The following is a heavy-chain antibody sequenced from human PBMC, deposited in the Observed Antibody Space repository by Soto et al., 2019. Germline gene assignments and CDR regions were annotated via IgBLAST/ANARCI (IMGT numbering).Heavy chain of an antibody. D-gene: IGHD5-18*01. CDR1: GFSLTTRGVG. V-gene: IGHV2-5*02. CDR2: IYWDDDE. Sequence: QITLKESGPTLVKPTQTLTLTCTFSGFSLTTRGVGVGWIRQPPGKALEWLALIYWDDDEGYSPSLKSRLTITKDPSKNQVVLTITNMDPVDTATYYCAHRPRGYSYHFDYWGQGTLVTVSS. CDR3: AHRPRGYSYHFDY. J-gene: IGHJ4*02.